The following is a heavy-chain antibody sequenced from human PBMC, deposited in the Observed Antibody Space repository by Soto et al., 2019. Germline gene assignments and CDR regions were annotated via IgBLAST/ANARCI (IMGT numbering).Heavy chain of an antibody. J-gene: IGHJ4*02. V-gene: IGHV3-15*01. CDR1: GFTFSNAW. Sequence: EVQLVESGGGLVEPGGSLRLSCAASGFTFSNAWMTWIRQTPGKGLEWVGRVKSKIHGGTTDYTTPVKGRFTISRDDSKNTLDLEMNLLKIEDTAVYYCTTEDGRSVDWGQGTLVTVSS. CDR2: VKSKIHGGTT. CDR3: TTEDGRSVD.